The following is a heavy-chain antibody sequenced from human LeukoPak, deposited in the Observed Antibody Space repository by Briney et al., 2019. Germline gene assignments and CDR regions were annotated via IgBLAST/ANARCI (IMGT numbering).Heavy chain of an antibody. D-gene: IGHD2-21*01. V-gene: IGHV3-33*08. CDR2: IWFDGSDK. Sequence: PSETLSLTCTVYGGSFSGYYWSWIRQPPGKGLEWVALIWFDGSDKYYADSVQGRFTISRDNSENTLSLQVSSLRAEDTAIYYCARGGEPDYFDYWGQRTLVTVSS. CDR3: ARGGEPDYFDY. J-gene: IGHJ4*02. CDR1: GGSFSGYY.